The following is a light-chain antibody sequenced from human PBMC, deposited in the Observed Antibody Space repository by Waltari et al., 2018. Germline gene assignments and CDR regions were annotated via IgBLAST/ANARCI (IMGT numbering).Light chain of an antibody. V-gene: IGKV1-5*01. Sequence: DILMTQSPSTLSASVGDRVTITCRASQRINTYLAWYQQKPGKAPKLLTYGASTLESGVPGRFSGTGSGTEFTLNISSLQPDDFATYYCQRYNSYANTFGQGTKVDIK. CDR1: QRINTY. CDR3: QRYNSYANT. J-gene: IGKJ2*01. CDR2: GAS.